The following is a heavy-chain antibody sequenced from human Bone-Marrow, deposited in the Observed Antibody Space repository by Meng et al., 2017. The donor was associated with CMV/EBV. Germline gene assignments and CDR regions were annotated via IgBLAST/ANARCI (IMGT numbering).Heavy chain of an antibody. J-gene: IGHJ4*02. CDR2: ISGSGGST. V-gene: IGHV3-23*01. CDR3: AKYGDGYNCDY. D-gene: IGHD5-24*01. Sequence: GESLKISCAASGFTFSSCAMSWVRQAPGKGLEWVSAISGSGGSTYYADSVKGRFTISRDNSKNTLYLQMNSLRAEDTAVYYCAKYGDGYNCDYWGQGTLVTVSS. CDR1: GFTFSSCA.